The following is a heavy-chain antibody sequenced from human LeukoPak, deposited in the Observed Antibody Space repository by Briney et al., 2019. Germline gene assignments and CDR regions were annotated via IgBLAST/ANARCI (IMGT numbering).Heavy chain of an antibody. J-gene: IGHJ4*02. D-gene: IGHD6-19*01. CDR2: ISAYNGNT. V-gene: IGHV1-18*01. CDR1: GYTFTSYG. Sequence: GASVKVSCKASGYTFTSYGISWVRQAPGQGLEWMGWISAYNGNTNYAQKLQGRVTMTTDTSTSTAYMELRSLRSDDTAVYYCARDGAIAVAGSRFDYWGQGTLVTVSS. CDR3: ARDGAIAVAGSRFDY.